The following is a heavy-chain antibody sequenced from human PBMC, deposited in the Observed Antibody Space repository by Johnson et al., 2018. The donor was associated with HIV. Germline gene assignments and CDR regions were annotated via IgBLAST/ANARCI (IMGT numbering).Heavy chain of an antibody. V-gene: IGHV3-30*02. D-gene: IGHD3-3*01. J-gene: IGHJ3*02. Sequence: QVQLVESGGGLVQPGGSLRLSCAASGFTYSTYGMYWFRQAPGKGLEWVALIRYDGYYTKYADSVKGRFTISRDNSKNMLFLQMSSLRSEDTAVYYCAKDLEVHDVFDIWGQGTAVTVSS. CDR1: GFTYSTYG. CDR2: IRYDGYYT. CDR3: AKDLEVHDVFDI.